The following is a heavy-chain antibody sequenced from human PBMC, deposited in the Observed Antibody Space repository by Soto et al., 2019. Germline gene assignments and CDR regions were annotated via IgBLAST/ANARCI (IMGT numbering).Heavy chain of an antibody. Sequence: QVQLQESGPGLVKPSETQSLTCTVSGGSISSYYWTWIRQPPGKGLEWVGYVDYSGTTYYNPSLQSRVTISVDTSKNQFSLKGKSVTAADTAIYYCARSGSTWRYFFDYWGQGSLVTGSS. CDR2: VDYSGTT. D-gene: IGHD6-13*01. V-gene: IGHV4-59*01. CDR1: GGSISSYY. CDR3: ARSGSTWRYFFDY. J-gene: IGHJ4*02.